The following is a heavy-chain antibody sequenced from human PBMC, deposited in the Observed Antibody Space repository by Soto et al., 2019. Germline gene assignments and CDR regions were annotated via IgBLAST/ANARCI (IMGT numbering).Heavy chain of an antibody. J-gene: IGHJ5*01. CDR1: GDSFSGYF. V-gene: IGHV4-34*01. D-gene: IGHD2-2*01. CDR3: ARGVDAMFSRNFDF. Sequence: SETLSLTCAVHGDSFSGYFWTWIRQPPGKGLEWIAEITEGGTTNYSPYLKSRVSIAVDSSKRQLYLTLSSVTAADTAMYYCARGVDAMFSRNFDFWRQGCLVT. CDR2: ITEGGTT.